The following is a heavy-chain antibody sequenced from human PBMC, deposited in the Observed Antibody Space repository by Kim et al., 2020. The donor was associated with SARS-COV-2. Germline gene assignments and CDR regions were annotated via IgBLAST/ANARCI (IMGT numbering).Heavy chain of an antibody. J-gene: IGHJ1*01. CDR1: GFTFNMYG. CDR3: VKGLGRDGASLGFNY. V-gene: IGHV3-64D*09. D-gene: IGHD3-16*01. Sequence: GGSLRLSCSASGFTFNMYGLHWVRQAPGRGLEVVSAISGNGDHIFYADSVKGRFTISRDNSKNTLYLQMSGLRLEDTAVYYCVKGLGRDGASLGFNYWG. CDR2: ISGNGDHI.